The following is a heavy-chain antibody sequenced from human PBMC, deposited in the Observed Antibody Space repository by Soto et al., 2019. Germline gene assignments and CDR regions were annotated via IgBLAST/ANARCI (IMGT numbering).Heavy chain of an antibody. CDR2: ISASGDAT. J-gene: IGHJ4*01. D-gene: IGHD3-3*01. Sequence: GALRLSCATSVFTFSAFGMGCVRQAPGKWLEWVSVISASGDATYYSASVKGRLTLSRDNSKNALYLQMSSLTVADTAVYYCAKKFTVSAVERADY. V-gene: IGHV3-23*01. CDR3: AKKFTVSAVERADY. CDR1: VFTFSAFG.